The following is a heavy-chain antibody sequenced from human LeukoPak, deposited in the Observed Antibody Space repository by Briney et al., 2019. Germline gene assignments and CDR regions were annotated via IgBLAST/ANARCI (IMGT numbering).Heavy chain of an antibody. Sequence: GGSLRLSCAASGFTFSGYAMHWVRQAPGKGLEWVAFIRYDGSNKNYADSVKGRFTISRDNSKNTLYLQMNSLRAEDTAVYYCARVEGWLRKYYFDYWGQGTLVTVSS. V-gene: IGHV3-30*02. J-gene: IGHJ4*02. CDR2: IRYDGSNK. D-gene: IGHD5-12*01. CDR1: GFTFSGYA. CDR3: ARVEGWLRKYYFDY.